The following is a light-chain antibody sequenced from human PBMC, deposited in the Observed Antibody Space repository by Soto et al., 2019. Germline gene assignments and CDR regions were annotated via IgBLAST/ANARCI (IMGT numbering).Light chain of an antibody. CDR1: SSNIGNNY. CDR3: GTWDNSLSAGLHYV. J-gene: IGLJ1*01. Sequence: QSVLTQPPSVSAAPGQKVTISCSGSSSNIGNNYVSWYQQLPGTAPKLLIYDNNKRPSGIPDRFSGSKSGTSATLGITGLQTGDEADYYCGTWDNSLSAGLHYVFGTGTKLTVL. CDR2: DNN. V-gene: IGLV1-51*01.